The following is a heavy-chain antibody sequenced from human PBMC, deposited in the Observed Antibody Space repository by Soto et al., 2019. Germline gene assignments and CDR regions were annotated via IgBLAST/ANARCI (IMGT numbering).Heavy chain of an antibody. V-gene: IGHV1-18*01. CDR1: GYAFTSYG. D-gene: IGHD6-13*01. Sequence: ASVKVSCKASGYAFTSYGISWVRQAPGQGLEWMGWISAYNGNTNYAQKLQGRVTMTTDTSTSTAYMELRSLRSDDTALYYCARDGYSSSWLNWFDPWGQGTLVTVSS. J-gene: IGHJ5*02. CDR2: ISAYNGNT. CDR3: ARDGYSSSWLNWFDP.